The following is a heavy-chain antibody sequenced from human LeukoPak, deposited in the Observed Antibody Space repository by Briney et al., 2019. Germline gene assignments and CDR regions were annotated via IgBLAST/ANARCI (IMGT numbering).Heavy chain of an antibody. V-gene: IGHV1-2*02. D-gene: IGHD3-22*01. CDR1: GYTFTGYY. Sequence: ASVKVSCKASGYTFTGYYMHWVRQAPGQGLEWMGWINPNSGGTNYAQKFQGRVTMTRDTSISTAYMELSRLRSDDTAVYYCARADYYDSSGYSDFDYWGQGTLVTVSS. CDR3: ARADYYDSSGYSDFDY. CDR2: INPNSGGT. J-gene: IGHJ4*02.